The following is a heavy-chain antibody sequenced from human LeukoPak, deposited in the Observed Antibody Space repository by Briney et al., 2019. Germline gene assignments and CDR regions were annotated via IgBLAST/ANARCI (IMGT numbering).Heavy chain of an antibody. CDR3: AREPPPLNWYYGMDV. Sequence: GGSLRLSCAASGFTFSSYWMHWVRQAPGKGLEWVSVIYSIGGAHYSDSVRGRFTISRDNFENTVYLQMNSLRAEDTAVYYCAREPPPLNWYYGMDVWGQGTTVTVSS. V-gene: IGHV3-66*01. J-gene: IGHJ6*02. D-gene: IGHD1-14*01. CDR2: IYSIGGA. CDR1: GFTFSSYW.